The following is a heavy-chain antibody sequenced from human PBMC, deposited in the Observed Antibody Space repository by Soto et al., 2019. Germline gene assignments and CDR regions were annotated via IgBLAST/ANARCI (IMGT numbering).Heavy chain of an antibody. CDR1: GGTFSSYT. CDR3: ARDDSDYGNDDL. CDR2: IIPILGIA. J-gene: IGHJ5*02. Sequence: SVKVSCKASGGTFSSYTISWVRQAPGQGLEWMGRIIPILGIANYAQKFQGRVTITADESTSTAYMELSSLRSEDTAVYYCARDDSDYGNDDLWGQGTLVTVSS. V-gene: IGHV1-69*04. D-gene: IGHD4-4*01.